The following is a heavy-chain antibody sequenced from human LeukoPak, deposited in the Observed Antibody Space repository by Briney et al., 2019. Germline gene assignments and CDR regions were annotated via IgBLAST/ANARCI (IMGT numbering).Heavy chain of an antibody. D-gene: IGHD1-26*01. CDR3: ARGTVTGGSYFDFDY. CDR1: GGSFSGYY. V-gene: IGHV4-59*01. Sequence: SETLSLTCAVYGGSFSGYYWSWIRPPPGKGLGWIGDIYYSGSTNYNPSLKSRVTISVDTSKNQFSLKLSSVTAADTAVYYCARGTVTGGSYFDFDYWGQGTLVTVSS. CDR2: IYYSGST. J-gene: IGHJ4*02.